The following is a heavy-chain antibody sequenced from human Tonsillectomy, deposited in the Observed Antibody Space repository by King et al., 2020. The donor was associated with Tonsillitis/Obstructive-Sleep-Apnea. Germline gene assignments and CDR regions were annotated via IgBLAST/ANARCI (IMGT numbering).Heavy chain of an antibody. Sequence: EQLVESGAEVKKPGASVKVSCKASRYTFTTYYIHWVRQAPGQGLEWMGLINPSGGSTSYAQKFQGRVTMTRDTSTSTLYMELSSLRSEDTAVYYCAREYSGYGNDAFDIWGQGTMVTVSS. CDR3: AREYSGYGNDAFDI. D-gene: IGHD3-22*01. CDR2: INPSGGST. J-gene: IGHJ3*02. CDR1: RYTFTTYY. V-gene: IGHV1-46*01.